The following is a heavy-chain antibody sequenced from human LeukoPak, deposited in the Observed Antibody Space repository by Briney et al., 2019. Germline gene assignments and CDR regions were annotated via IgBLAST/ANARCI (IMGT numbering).Heavy chain of an antibody. CDR3: TAFTDRPSDH. CDR1: GFILSGSD. CDR2: IRTKVKNYAT. Sequence: GGSLRLSCAASGFILSGSDMHWVRQASGKGLEWIGRIRTKVKNYATAYAASVRGRFTLSRDDSNNMAYLQMNSLKTEDTALYFCTAFTDRPSDHWSQGTLVTVSS. V-gene: IGHV3-73*01. J-gene: IGHJ4*02.